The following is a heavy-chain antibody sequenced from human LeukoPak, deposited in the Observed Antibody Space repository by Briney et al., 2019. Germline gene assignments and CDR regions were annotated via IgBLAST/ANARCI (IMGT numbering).Heavy chain of an antibody. D-gene: IGHD2-21*01. J-gene: IGHJ4*02. CDR3: CGGRRGLARAGFDY. V-gene: IGHV3-30*04. CDR1: GFTFSSYA. Sequence: PGGSLTLSCAASGFTFSSYAMHWVRQAPGKGLEWVAVISYCGSNKYYADSVKGRFTISSDNSKNTLYLQMNSLGAEDTAVSYCCGGRRGLARAGFDYWGQGTLVTVSS. CDR2: ISYCGSNK.